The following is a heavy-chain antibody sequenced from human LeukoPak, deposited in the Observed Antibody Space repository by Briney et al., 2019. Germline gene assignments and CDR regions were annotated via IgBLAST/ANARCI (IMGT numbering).Heavy chain of an antibody. V-gene: IGHV3-21*04. D-gene: IGHD3-22*01. J-gene: IGHJ3*02. CDR1: GFTFNSYS. Sequence: GGSLRLSCAASGFTFNSYSMNWVRQAPGKGLEWVSSISGSNSYIYYADSMKGRFTISRDNAKNSLYLQMNSLRVEDTAVYYCANDDYYDSSGQLDAFDIWGQGTMVTVSS. CDR3: ANDDYYDSSGQLDAFDI. CDR2: ISGSNSYI.